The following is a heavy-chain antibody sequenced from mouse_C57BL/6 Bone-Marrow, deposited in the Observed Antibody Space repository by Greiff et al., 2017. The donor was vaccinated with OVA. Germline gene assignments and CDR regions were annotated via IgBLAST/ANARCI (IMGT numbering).Heavy chain of an antibody. D-gene: IGHD1-1*01. Sequence: EVQLQQSGPGLVKPSQSLSLTCSVTGYSITSGYYWNWIRQFPGNKLEWMGYISYDGSNNYNPSLKNRISITRDTSKNQFFLKLNSVTTEDTATYYCARKDYGKENWYFDVWGTGTTVTVSS. CDR3: ARKDYGKENWYFDV. CDR2: ISYDGSN. CDR1: GYSITSGYY. J-gene: IGHJ1*03. V-gene: IGHV3-6*01.